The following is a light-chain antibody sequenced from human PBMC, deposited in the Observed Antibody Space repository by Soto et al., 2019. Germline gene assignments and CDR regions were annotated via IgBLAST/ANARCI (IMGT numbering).Light chain of an antibody. J-gene: IGLJ2*01. CDR2: SSN. Sequence: QSVLTQPPSASGTPGQRVTISCSGSSSSIGSNTVNWYQQLPGTAPKLLIYSSNQRPSGVPDRFSGSKSGTSASLAISGLQSEDEADYYCAAWDDSLNRVVFGGGTQLTVL. CDR3: AAWDDSLNRVV. V-gene: IGLV1-44*01. CDR1: SSSIGSNT.